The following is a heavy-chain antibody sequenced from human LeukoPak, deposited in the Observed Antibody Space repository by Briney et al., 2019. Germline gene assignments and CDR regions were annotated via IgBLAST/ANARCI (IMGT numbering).Heavy chain of an antibody. CDR2: INTYNGNT. V-gene: IGHV1-18*01. D-gene: IGHD1-26*01. CDR1: GYTFTNYD. CDR3: AKRGSIVGFDY. J-gene: IGHJ4*02. Sequence: ASVEVSCKASGYTFTNYDITCVRQAPGQGLGWVGWINTYNGNTDYAQKLQGRVTMTTDTSTSTAYMELRSLRSDDTAMYFCAKRGSIVGFDYWGQGTLVTVSS.